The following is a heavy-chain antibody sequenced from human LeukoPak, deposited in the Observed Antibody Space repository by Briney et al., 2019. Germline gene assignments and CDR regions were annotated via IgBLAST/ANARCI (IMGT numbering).Heavy chain of an antibody. D-gene: IGHD4-23*01. CDR1: GFTFSSYA. Sequence: GGSLRLSCAASGFTFSSYAMSWVRQAPGKGLEWVSAISGSGGSTYYADSVKGRFTISRDNSKNTLYLQMNSPRAEDTAVYYCAKDSGLRWFPNWGQGTLVTVSS. J-gene: IGHJ4*02. V-gene: IGHV3-23*01. CDR2: ISGSGGST. CDR3: AKDSGLRWFPN.